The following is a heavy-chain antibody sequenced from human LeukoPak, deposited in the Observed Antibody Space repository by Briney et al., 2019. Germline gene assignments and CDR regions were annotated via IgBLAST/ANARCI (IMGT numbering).Heavy chain of an antibody. J-gene: IGHJ5*02. Sequence: RASVKVSCKASGYTFTSYDINWVRQATGQGLEWMGWMNPNSGNTGYAQKFQGRVTITRNTSISTAYMELSSLRSEDTAVYYCASEFNDYVWGSYPYGWFAPWGQGTLVTVSS. CDR1: GYTFTSYD. V-gene: IGHV1-8*03. D-gene: IGHD3-16*02. CDR3: ASEFNDYVWGSYPYGWFAP. CDR2: MNPNSGNT.